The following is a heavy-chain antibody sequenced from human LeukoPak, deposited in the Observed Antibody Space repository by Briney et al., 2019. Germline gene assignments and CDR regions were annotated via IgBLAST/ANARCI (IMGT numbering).Heavy chain of an antibody. Sequence: GSLRLSCAVSGFTFSSYEMNWVRQAPGKGLEWIGTIYYSGVTYYNPSLESRLTISVDSSKNQFSLKMTSVTATDTAVYYCATSGSYRTPGKYWGPGALVTVSS. D-gene: IGHD1-26*01. CDR3: ATSGSYRTPGKY. CDR1: GFTFSSYE. V-gene: IGHV4-59*05. CDR2: IYYSGVT. J-gene: IGHJ4*02.